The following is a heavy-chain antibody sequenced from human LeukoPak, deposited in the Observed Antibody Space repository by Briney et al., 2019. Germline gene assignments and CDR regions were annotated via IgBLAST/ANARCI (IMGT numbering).Heavy chain of an antibody. V-gene: IGHV6-1*01. Sequence: SQTLSLTCAISGDIFSSNSAAWNWIRQSPSRGLEWLGRTYYRSKWYNDYAVSVKSRITINPGTSKNQFSLQLNSVTPEDTAVYYCARDGYSYGYFDYWGQGTLVTVSS. CDR1: GDIFSSNSAA. J-gene: IGHJ4*02. CDR2: TYYRSKWYN. CDR3: ARDGYSYGYFDY. D-gene: IGHD5-18*01.